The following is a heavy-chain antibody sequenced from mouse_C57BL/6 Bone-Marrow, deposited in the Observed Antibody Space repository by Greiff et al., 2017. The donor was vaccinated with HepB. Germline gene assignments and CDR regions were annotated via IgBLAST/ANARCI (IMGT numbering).Heavy chain of an antibody. CDR3: ARRGYYRNFDV. V-gene: IGHV5-6*01. D-gene: IGHD2-14*01. CDR1: GFTFSSYG. Sequence: EVQLQESGGDLVKPGGSLKLSCAASGFTFSSYGMSWVRQTPDKRLEWVATISSGGSYTYYPDSVKGRFTISRDNAKNTLYLQMSSLKSEDTAMYYCARRGYYRNFDVWGRGTTVTVSS. CDR2: ISSGGSYT. J-gene: IGHJ1*03.